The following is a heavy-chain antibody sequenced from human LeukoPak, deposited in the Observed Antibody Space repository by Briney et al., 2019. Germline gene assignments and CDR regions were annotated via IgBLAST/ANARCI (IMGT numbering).Heavy chain of an antibody. D-gene: IGHD3-10*01. J-gene: IGHJ4*02. V-gene: IGHV1-18*04. CDR1: GYTFTGHY. Sequence: ASVKVSCKASGYTFTGHYMHWVRQAPGQGLEWMGWINPNSGNTNYAQKLQGRVTMTTDTSTSTAYMELRSLRSDDTAVYYCARAESSWHYYGSGSGLGYWGQGTLVTVSS. CDR3: ARAESSWHYYGSGSGLGY. CDR2: INPNSGNT.